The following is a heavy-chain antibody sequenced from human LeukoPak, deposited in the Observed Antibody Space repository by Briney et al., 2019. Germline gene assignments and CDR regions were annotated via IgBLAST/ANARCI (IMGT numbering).Heavy chain of an antibody. D-gene: IGHD4-23*01. CDR3: ARVDTVVTPVLYYYMDV. CDR1: AGSISSNSYY. Sequence: SETLSLTCTISAGSISSNSYYWGWIRQPPGKGMQWIGSIYYSGSTYYNPSLKSRVTISVDTSKNQFSLKLSSVTAADTAVYYCARVDTVVTPVLYYYMDVWGKGTTVTISS. CDR2: IYYSGST. J-gene: IGHJ6*03. V-gene: IGHV4-39*07.